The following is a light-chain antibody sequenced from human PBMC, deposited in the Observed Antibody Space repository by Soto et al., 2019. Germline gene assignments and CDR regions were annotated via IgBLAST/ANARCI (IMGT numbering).Light chain of an antibody. CDR1: QAISRY. V-gene: IGKV3D-11*01. Sequence: EMILIQSPATLSLSPGETATLSCKTSQAISRYLAWYQQRLGQAPRLLIYDASNGATGVPARFSGNGSRTDFTLTIARLEPEDSAVYYCQQRSYWRFGGRTRVQIK. CDR3: QQRSYWR. J-gene: IGKJ4*01. CDR2: DAS.